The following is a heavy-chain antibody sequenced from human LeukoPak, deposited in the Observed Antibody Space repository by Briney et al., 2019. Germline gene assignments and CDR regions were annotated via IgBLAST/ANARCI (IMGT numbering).Heavy chain of an antibody. V-gene: IGHV1-46*01. J-gene: IGHJ3*02. D-gene: IGHD5-24*01. CDR3: ARAMADDAFDI. Sequence: ASVKVSCKASGYTFTSYYMHWGPQSAGQELEWMGIINPSGGSTIFAQKFQGRVTMTRDTSTSTVYMELSSLSSEDTAVYYCARAMADDAFDIWGQGTMVTVSS. CDR2: INPSGGST. CDR1: GYTFTSYY.